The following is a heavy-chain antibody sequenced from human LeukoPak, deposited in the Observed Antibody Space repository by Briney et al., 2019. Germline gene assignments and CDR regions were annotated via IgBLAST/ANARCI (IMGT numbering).Heavy chain of an antibody. D-gene: IGHD1-26*01. Sequence: GGSLRLSRAASGLTFSSYSMNWVRQAPGKGLEWVSSISSSSSYIYYADSVKGRFTISRDNAKNSLYLQMNSLRAEDTAVYYCARRAHSGSYKEYYFDYWGQGTLVTVSS. V-gene: IGHV3-21*01. CDR2: ISSSSSYI. CDR3: ARRAHSGSYKEYYFDY. J-gene: IGHJ4*02. CDR1: GLTFSSYS.